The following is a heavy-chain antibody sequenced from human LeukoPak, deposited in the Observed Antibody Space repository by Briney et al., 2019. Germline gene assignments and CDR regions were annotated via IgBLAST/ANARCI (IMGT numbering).Heavy chain of an antibody. CDR3: ASLLVEPTTYFDY. D-gene: IGHD1-26*01. Sequence: GGSLRLSCAASGFTFSSFDVNWVRQAPGKGLEWVSYISSSGSTRYYADSVKGRFTISRDNARNSLYLQMDSLRAEDTAVYYCASLLVEPTTYFDYWGQGTLVTVSS. V-gene: IGHV3-48*03. J-gene: IGHJ4*02. CDR1: GFTFSSFD. CDR2: ISSSGSTR.